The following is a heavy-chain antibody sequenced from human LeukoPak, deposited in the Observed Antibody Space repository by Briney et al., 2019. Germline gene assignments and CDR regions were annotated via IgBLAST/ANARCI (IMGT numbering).Heavy chain of an antibody. CDR1: GFTFSSYA. J-gene: IGHJ5*01. D-gene: IGHD5-18*01. CDR2: ISYDGSNK. Sequence: PGGSLRLSCAASGFTFSSYAMHWVRQAPGKGLEWVAVISYDGSNKYYADSVKGRFTISRDNSKNTLYLQMNSLRAEDTAVYYCARESIGYSYGYFDCWGQGTLVTVSS. CDR3: ARESIGYSYGYFDC. V-gene: IGHV3-30-3*01.